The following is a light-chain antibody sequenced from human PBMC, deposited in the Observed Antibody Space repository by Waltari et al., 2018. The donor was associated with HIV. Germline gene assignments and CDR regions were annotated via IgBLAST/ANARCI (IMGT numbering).Light chain of an antibody. J-gene: IGLJ3*02. V-gene: IGLV2-14*01. CDR2: EVT. CDR3: SSYTTSSTRV. CDR1: STDVGGYNY. Sequence: QSALTQPASVSGSPGQSITISCSGTSTDVGGYNYVSWYQHHPGKAPKLMIYEVTNRHSGVSNRFSASKSGNTASLTISGLQAEDEADYYCSSYTTSSTRVFGGGTKLTVL.